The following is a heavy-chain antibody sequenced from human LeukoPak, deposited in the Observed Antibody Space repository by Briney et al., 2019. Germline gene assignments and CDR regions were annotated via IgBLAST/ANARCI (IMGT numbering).Heavy chain of an antibody. CDR2: ISYDGSNK. V-gene: IGHV3-30*18. J-gene: IGHJ4*02. CDR1: GFTFSSYG. D-gene: IGHD3-16*02. CDR3: AKDMITFGGAIVPPVH. Sequence: GGSLRLSCAASGFTFSSYGMHWVRQAPGKGLEWVAVISYDGSNKYYADSVKGRFTISRDNSKNTLYLQMNSLRAEDTAVYYCAKDMITFGGAIVPPVHWGQGTLVTVSS.